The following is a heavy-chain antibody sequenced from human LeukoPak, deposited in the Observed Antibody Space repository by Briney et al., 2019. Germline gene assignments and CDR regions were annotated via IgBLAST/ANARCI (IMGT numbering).Heavy chain of an antibody. Sequence: ASAKVTCTASGYTFNTYGFNWVRQAPGQGLEWMGWINPNSGGTNYAQKFQGRVTMTRDTSISTAYMELSRLRSDDTAVYYCARGLRGYSYGLTYDAFDIWGQGTMVTVSS. CDR2: INPNSGGT. D-gene: IGHD5-18*01. V-gene: IGHV1-2*02. CDR1: GYTFNTYG. J-gene: IGHJ3*02. CDR3: ARGLRGYSYGLTYDAFDI.